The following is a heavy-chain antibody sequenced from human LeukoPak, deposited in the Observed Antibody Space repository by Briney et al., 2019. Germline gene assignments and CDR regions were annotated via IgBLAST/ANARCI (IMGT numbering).Heavy chain of an antibody. V-gene: IGHV3-23*01. CDR2: IRGSGGRT. D-gene: IGHD2-15*01. CDR3: AKSPPRCSGGSCYGY. CDR1: GFTFSSFA. J-gene: IGHJ4*02. Sequence: GGSLRLSCAASGFTFSSFALSWVRPAPGKGLEWISGIRGSGGRTDYADSVKGRFTISRDNSKNTLYLQMSSLRADDTALYYCAKSPPRCSGGSCYGYWGQGTLVTVSS.